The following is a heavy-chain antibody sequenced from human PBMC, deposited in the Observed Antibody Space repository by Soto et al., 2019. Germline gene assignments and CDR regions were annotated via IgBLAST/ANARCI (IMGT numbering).Heavy chain of an antibody. D-gene: IGHD3-9*01. Sequence: GGSLRLSCADSGFTFSSYGMHWVRQAPGKGLEWVAHIKGDGSEISYVAYVKGRFTISRENSKNTLYVQMNSLRVEDTAVYYCERHCDYCFAYWGQGILDTVPS. CDR1: GFTFSSYG. V-gene: IGHV3-7*03. J-gene: IGHJ4*02. CDR3: ERHCDYCFAY. CDR2: IKGDGSEI.